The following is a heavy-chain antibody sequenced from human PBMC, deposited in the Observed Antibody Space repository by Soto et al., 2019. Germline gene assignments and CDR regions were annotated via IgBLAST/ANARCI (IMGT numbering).Heavy chain of an antibody. Sequence: QVQLQESGPGLVKPSQTLSLTCTVSGGSISSGDYYWSWIRQPPGKGLEWIGYIYYSGSTYYNPSLKSRITRSGDTSKNQFSLKLSSVTAADTAVYYCPRVGHINWFDPWGQGTLVTVSS. CDR2: IYYSGST. V-gene: IGHV4-30-4*01. CDR3: PRVGHINWFDP. D-gene: IGHD2-21*01. J-gene: IGHJ5*02. CDR1: GGSISSGDYY.